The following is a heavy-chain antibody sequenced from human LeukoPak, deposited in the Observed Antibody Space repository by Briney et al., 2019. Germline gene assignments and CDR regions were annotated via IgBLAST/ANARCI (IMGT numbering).Heavy chain of an antibody. CDR2: IYSGGST. Sequence: GGSLRLSCTASGFTGSSNYMSWVRQAPGKGLHWVSVIYSGGSTYYADSVKGRFTISRDNSKNTLYLQMNSLRAEDTAFYYWERTAYDIRGHLTGYRYYYYYMDVWGKGTTVTISS. V-gene: IGHV3-66*01. CDR3: ERTAYDIRGHLTGYRYYYYYMDV. CDR1: GFTGSSNY. D-gene: IGHD3-9*01. J-gene: IGHJ6*03.